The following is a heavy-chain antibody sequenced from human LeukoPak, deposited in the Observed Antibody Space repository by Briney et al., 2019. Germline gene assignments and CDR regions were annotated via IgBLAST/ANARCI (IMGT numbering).Heavy chain of an antibody. V-gene: IGHV3-64*01. CDR2: ITANGLGT. J-gene: IGHJ5*02. Sequence: PGGSLRLSCAASGFNFNIFDMYWVRQSPGKGLEYVSSITANGLGTYYASSVKGRFTISRDNSQNTVFLQMGSLRSEDMAVYYCAKDPGGSGVPWGQGTLVTVSS. CDR3: AKDPGGSGVP. D-gene: IGHD3-10*01. CDR1: GFNFNIFD.